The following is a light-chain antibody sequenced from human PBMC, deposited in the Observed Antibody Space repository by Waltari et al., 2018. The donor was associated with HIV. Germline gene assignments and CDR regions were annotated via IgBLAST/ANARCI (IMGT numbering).Light chain of an antibody. CDR2: WAS. V-gene: IGKV4-1*01. CDR3: QQYYSTIFT. J-gene: IGKJ3*01. Sequence: DIVMTQSPDSLSGSMGERATINCKSSPSVLYSSNNKNYLAWYQQKPGQPPKLLIYWASTRESGVPDRFSGSGSGTDFTLTISSLQAEDVAVYYCQQYYSTIFTFGPGTKVDIK. CDR1: PSVLYSSNNKNY.